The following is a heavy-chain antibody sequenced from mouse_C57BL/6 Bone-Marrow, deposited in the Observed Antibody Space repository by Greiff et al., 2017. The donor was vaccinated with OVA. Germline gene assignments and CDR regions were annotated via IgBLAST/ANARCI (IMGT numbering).Heavy chain of an antibody. D-gene: IGHD1-1*01. V-gene: IGHV2-5*01. CDR1: GFSLTSYG. CDR2: IWRGGST. Sequence: VQLQQSGPGLVQPSQSLSITCTVSGFSLTSYGVHWVRQSPGKGLEWLGVIWRGGSTDYNAAFMSRLSITKDNSKSQVFFKMNSLQADDTAIYYGAKNPDGSPYAMDYWGQGTSVTVSS. CDR3: AKNPDGSPYAMDY. J-gene: IGHJ4*01.